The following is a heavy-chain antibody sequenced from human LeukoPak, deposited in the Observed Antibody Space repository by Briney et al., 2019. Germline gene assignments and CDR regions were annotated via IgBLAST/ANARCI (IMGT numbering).Heavy chain of an antibody. CDR3: ARELNYYGSGSYYYDAFDI. V-gene: IGHV3-7*01. Sequence: GGSLRLSCAASGFTFSSYWMSWVRQAPGKGLEWVANIKQDGSEKYYVDSVKGRFTISRDNAKNSLYLQMNSLRAEDTAVYYCARELNYYGSGSYYYDAFDIWGQGTMVTVSS. D-gene: IGHD3-10*01. J-gene: IGHJ3*02. CDR1: GFTFSSYW. CDR2: IKQDGSEK.